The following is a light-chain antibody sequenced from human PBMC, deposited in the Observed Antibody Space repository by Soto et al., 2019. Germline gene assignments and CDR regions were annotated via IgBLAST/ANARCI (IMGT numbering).Light chain of an antibody. CDR3: HHYGNSPRVT. J-gene: IGKJ5*01. Sequence: EIVLTPSPGTLSLSPGERATLSCRASQSVFSSYLAWYQQKPGQAPRLLIYGASTRATGIPDRFSGSGSGAEVNFTITSLEREDFAVYSWHHYGNSPRVTLGQGTRLEI. CDR1: QSVFSSY. CDR2: GAS. V-gene: IGKV3-20*01.